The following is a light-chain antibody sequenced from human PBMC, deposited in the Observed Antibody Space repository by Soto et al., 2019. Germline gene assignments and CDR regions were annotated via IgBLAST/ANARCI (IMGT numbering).Light chain of an antibody. CDR2: AAS. CDR3: QQAYSFPIT. V-gene: IGKV1D-12*01. CDR1: QDIAGY. J-gene: IGKJ5*01. Sequence: DLQETQSPSSVSASVGDRVTITCRASQDIAGYLAWYQHKPGRAPELLIHAASSLQSGVPSRFSGSGSGTDFTLTINSLQPEDFATYNCQQAYSFPITFGQGTRLEIK.